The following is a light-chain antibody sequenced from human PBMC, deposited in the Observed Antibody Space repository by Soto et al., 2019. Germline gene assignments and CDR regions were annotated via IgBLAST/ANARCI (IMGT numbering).Light chain of an antibody. Sequence: ELLITQSQATLSVSPGERATLSCRASQSVSSGYLAWYQQRPGQAPRLLIYGASTRATGIPDRFSGSGSGTDFTLTISRLEPEDFAVYYCQQYGTSPWTFGQGTKVDIK. CDR1: QSVSSGY. CDR2: GAS. V-gene: IGKV3-20*01. CDR3: QQYGTSPWT. J-gene: IGKJ1*01.